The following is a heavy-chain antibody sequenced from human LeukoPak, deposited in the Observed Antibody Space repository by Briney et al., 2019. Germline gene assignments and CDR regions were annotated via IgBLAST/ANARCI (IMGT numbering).Heavy chain of an antibody. CDR3: ATTAPYDYVWGSPHY. Sequence: GGSLRLSCAASGFAFSSYSMNWVRQAPGKGLEWVSSISSSSSYIYYADSVKGRFTISRDNAKNSLYLQMNSLRAEDTAVYYCATTAPYDYVWGSPHYWGQGTLVTVSS. CDR1: GFAFSSYS. V-gene: IGHV3-21*01. J-gene: IGHJ4*02. CDR2: ISSSSSYI. D-gene: IGHD3-16*01.